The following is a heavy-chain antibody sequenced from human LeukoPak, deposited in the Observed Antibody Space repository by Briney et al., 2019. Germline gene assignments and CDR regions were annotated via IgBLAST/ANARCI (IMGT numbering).Heavy chain of an antibody. J-gene: IGHJ4*02. CDR3: TRDPGGDYGWFGY. CDR1: GFTFGDYA. Sequence: GGSLRLSCTASGFTFGDYAMSWVRQAPGKGLEWVGFIRSKAYGGTTEYAASVKGRFTISRDDSKSIAYLQMNSLKTEDTAVYYCTRDPGGDYGWFGYWGQGTLVTVSS. CDR2: IRSKAYGGTT. D-gene: IGHD4-17*01. V-gene: IGHV3-49*04.